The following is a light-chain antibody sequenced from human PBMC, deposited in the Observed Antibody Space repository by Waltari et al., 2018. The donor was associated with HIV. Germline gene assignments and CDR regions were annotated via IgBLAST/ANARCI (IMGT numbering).Light chain of an antibody. J-gene: IGKJ4*01. Sequence: PDSLTVSLGERATINCKSSQSVLYSSNNKNYLAWYQQKPGQPPNLLIYWASTRESGVPDRFSGSGSGTDFTLTISTLQAEDVAVYYCQQYYSSPLTFGGGTKVEIK. V-gene: IGKV4-1*01. CDR3: QQYYSSPLT. CDR1: QSVLYSSNNKNY. CDR2: WAS.